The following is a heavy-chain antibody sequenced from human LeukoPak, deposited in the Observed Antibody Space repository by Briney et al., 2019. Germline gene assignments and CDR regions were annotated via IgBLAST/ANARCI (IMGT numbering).Heavy chain of an antibody. CDR1: GFTFSSYA. CDR3: VKDLDDYPPSDAFDL. Sequence: GGSLRLSCAASGFTFSSYAMSWVRQAPGKGLESVSTISSNGGNTHYADSVKGRFTISRDNSKNTLYLQMGSLRAEDTAVYYCVKDLDDYPPSDAFDLWGQGTMVTVSS. D-gene: IGHD5-24*01. CDR2: ISSNGGNT. V-gene: IGHV3-64D*06. J-gene: IGHJ3*01.